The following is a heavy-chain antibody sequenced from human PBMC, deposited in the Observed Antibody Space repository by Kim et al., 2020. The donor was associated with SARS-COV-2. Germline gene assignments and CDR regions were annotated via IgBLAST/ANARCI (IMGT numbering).Heavy chain of an antibody. CDR2: ISWDGGST. D-gene: IGHD3-22*01. J-gene: IGHJ3*02. Sequence: GGSLRLSCAASGFTFDDYAMHWVRQAPGKGLEWVSLISWDGGSTYYADSVKGRFTISRDNSKNSLYLQMNSLRAEDTALYYCAKDSDSSGNDAFDIWGQGTMVTVSS. CDR3: AKDSDSSGNDAFDI. CDR1: GFTFDDYA. V-gene: IGHV3-43D*03.